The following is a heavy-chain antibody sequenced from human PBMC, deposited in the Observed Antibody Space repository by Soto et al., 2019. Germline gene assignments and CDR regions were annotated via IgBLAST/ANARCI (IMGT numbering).Heavy chain of an antibody. V-gene: IGHV3-33*01. CDR2: IWYDGSNK. D-gene: IGHD3-3*01. J-gene: IGHJ6*02. CDR1: GFTFSSYG. CDR3: ARGSESGAYYDFWSGYMGTTNYGMDV. Sequence: QVQLVESGGGVVQPGRSLRLSCAASGFTFSSYGMHWVRQAPGKGLEWVAVIWYDGSNKYYADSVKGRFTISRDNSKNPLYLQMNSLRAEDTAVYYCARGSESGAYYDFWSGYMGTTNYGMDVWGQGTTVTVSS.